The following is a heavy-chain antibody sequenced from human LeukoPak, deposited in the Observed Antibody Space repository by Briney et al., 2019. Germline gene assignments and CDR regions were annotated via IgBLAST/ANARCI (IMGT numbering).Heavy chain of an antibody. V-gene: IGHV4-34*01. D-gene: IGHD3-10*01. CDR3: ARGGGSLHTYYYYYMDV. CDR1: GGSFSGYY. CDR2: INHSGST. J-gene: IGHJ6*03. Sequence: SETLSLTCAVYGGSFSGYYWSWIRQPPGKGLGWIGEINHSGSTNYNPSLKSRVTISVDTSKNQFSLKLSSVTAADTAVYYCARGGGSLHTYYYYYMDVWGKGTTVTVSS.